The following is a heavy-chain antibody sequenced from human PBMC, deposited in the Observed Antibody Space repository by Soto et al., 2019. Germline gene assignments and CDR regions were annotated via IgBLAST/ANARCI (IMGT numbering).Heavy chain of an antibody. CDR1: GFTFSSYS. CDR3: ARGMAAGQINWFDP. Sequence: GGSLRLSCAASGFTFSSYSMNWVRQAPGKGLEWVSSISSSSYIYYADSVKGRFTISRDNAKNSLYLQMNSLRAEDTAVYYCARGMAAGQINWFDPWGQGTLVTVSS. J-gene: IGHJ5*02. D-gene: IGHD6-13*01. CDR2: ISSSSYI. V-gene: IGHV3-21*01.